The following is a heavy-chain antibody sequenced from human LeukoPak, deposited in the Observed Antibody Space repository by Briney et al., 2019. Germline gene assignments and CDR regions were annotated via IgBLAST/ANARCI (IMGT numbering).Heavy chain of an antibody. CDR1: GGSISSYY. V-gene: IGHV4-59*08. J-gene: IGHJ4*02. CDR3: ARHAGDGPIYYFDY. Sequence: SETLSLTCTVSGGSISSYYWSWIRQPPGKGLEWIGYIYYSGSTNYNPSLKSRVTISVDTSKNQLSLKLSSVTAADTAVYYCARHAGDGPIYYFDYWGQGTLVTVSS. CDR2: IYYSGST. D-gene: IGHD5-24*01.